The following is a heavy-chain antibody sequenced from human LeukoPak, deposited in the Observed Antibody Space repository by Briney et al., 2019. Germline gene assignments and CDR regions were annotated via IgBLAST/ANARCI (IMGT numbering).Heavy chain of an antibody. CDR1: GFTFSSYG. V-gene: IGHV3-30*03. CDR2: ISYDGSNK. J-gene: IGHJ5*02. Sequence: GGSLRLSCAASGFTFSSYGMHWVRQAPGKGLEWVAVISYDGSNKYYADSVKGRFTISRDNSKNTLFLQMNSLRDDDTAVYYCVRGVGVSRFNYFDPWGQGTLVIVSS. D-gene: IGHD6-13*01. CDR3: VRGVGVSRFNYFDP.